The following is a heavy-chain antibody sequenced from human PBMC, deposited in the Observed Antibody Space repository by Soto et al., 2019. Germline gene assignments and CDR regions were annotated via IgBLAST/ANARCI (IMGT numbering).Heavy chain of an antibody. CDR2: SSSSAGTI. CDR3: ARAPYFGSGTYYYYALDV. D-gene: IGHD3-10*01. V-gene: IGHV3-11*01. CDR1: GLTFSDHY. J-gene: IGHJ6*02. Sequence: QVQLVESGGGLVKPGGSLRLSCAASGLTFSDHYMTWIRQAPGKGLEWISYSSSSAGTIYYADSVKGRFTISRDNAKNSLYLQMTNLRAEDTAVYYCARAPYFGSGTYYYYALDVWGQGTTVTVSS.